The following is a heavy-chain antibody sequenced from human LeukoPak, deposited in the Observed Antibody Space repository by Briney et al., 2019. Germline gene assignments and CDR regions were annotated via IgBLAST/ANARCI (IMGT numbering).Heavy chain of an antibody. Sequence: SETLSLTCTVSGGSISSYYWSWIRQPPGKGLEWIGYIYYSGSTDSNPSLKSRVTISVDTSKNQFSLKLRSVTAADTAVYYCARRPRNDILTGTPFDYWGQGILVTVSS. D-gene: IGHD3-9*01. V-gene: IGHV4-59*01. J-gene: IGHJ4*02. CDR3: ARRPRNDILTGTPFDY. CDR2: IYYSGST. CDR1: GGSISSYY.